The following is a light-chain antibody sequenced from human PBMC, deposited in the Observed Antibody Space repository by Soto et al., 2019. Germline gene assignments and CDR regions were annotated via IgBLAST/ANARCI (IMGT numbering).Light chain of an antibody. Sequence: AIRMTQSPSSLSASTGDRDTITCRASQGISSYLAWYQQKPGKAPKLLIYAASTLQSGVPSRFSGSGSGTDFTLTISCLQSEDFATYYCQQYYSYPHTFGQGTKLEIK. CDR3: QQYYSYPHT. CDR1: QGISSY. J-gene: IGKJ2*01. V-gene: IGKV1-8*01. CDR2: AAS.